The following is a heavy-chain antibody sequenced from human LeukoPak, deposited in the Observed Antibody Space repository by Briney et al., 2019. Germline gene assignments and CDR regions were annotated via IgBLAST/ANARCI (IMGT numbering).Heavy chain of an antibody. D-gene: IGHD2-2*01. CDR2: IYHSGST. CDR1: GGSISSGGYY. CDR3: ARDGEVRQGHCSTTSCPVDY. J-gene: IGHJ4*02. V-gene: IGHV4-30-2*01. Sequence: SETLSLTCTVSGGSISSGGYYWSWIRQPPGEGLEWIGYIYHSGSTYYNPSLKSRVTISVDRSKNQFSLKLSSVTAADTAVYYCARDGEVRQGHCSTTSCPVDYWGQGTLITVSS.